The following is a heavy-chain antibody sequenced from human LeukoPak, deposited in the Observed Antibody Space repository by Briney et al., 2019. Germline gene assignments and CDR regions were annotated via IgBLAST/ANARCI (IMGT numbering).Heavy chain of an antibody. CDR1: GYTFTSYY. D-gene: IGHD6-13*01. CDR2: INPSGGST. CDR3: ARGAIAAAPYYYYYGMDV. J-gene: IGHJ6*02. Sequence: ASVKVSCKASGYTFTSYYMHWVRQAPGQGLEWMGIINPSGGSTSYAQKFQGRVTMTRDTSTSTVYMGLSSLRSEDTAVYYCARGAIAAAPYYYYYGMDVWGQGTTVTVSS. V-gene: IGHV1-46*01.